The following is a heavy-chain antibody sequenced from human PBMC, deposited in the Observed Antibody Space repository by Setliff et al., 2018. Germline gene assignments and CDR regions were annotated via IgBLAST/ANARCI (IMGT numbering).Heavy chain of an antibody. CDR2: INPSGGST. Sequence: ASVKVSCKASGGTFSSYAISWVRQAPGQGLEWMGIINPSGGSTSYAQKFQGRVTMTRDTSTSTVYMELSSLRSEDTAVYYCARGRGSYYYYMDVWGKGTTVTVSS. D-gene: IGHD1-26*01. J-gene: IGHJ6*03. CDR3: ARGRGSYYYYMDV. V-gene: IGHV1-46*01. CDR1: GGTFSSYA.